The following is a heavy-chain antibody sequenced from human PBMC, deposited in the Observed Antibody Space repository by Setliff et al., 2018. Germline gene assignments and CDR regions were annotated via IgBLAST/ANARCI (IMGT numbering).Heavy chain of an antibody. J-gene: IGHJ4*02. V-gene: IGHV3-23*01. Sequence: PGGSLRLSCAASGFTFSSHAMTWVRQTPGKGLEWVSTISESGATTYYADSVKGRFTISRDNSKNTLYLQMNSLRAEDTAVYYCALGSSGADQEDYWGQGTLVTVSS. D-gene: IGHD3-10*01. CDR2: ISESGATT. CDR3: ALGSSGADQEDY. CDR1: GFTFSSHA.